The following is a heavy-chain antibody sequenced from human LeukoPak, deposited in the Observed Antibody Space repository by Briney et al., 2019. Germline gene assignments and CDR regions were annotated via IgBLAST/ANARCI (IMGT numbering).Heavy chain of an antibody. D-gene: IGHD3-16*01. J-gene: IGHJ4*02. CDR1: TFTKAW. CDR3: TTEYFGGFEY. V-gene: IGHV3-15*07. Sequence: GGSLRLSCVASTFTKAWMNWVRQAPGKGLEWVGRVKNRGDGRTTDYAAPVKGRFTISRDDSKRTVYLQMNNLKTEDTAVYFCTTEYFGGFEYWGQGTLVTVSS. CDR2: VKNRGDGRTT.